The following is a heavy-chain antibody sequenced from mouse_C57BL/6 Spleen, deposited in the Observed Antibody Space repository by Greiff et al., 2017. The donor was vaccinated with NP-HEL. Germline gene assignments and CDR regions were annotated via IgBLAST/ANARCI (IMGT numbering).Heavy chain of an antibody. CDR2: ISYDGSN. V-gene: IGHV3-6*01. CDR3: ARDRDYYGSSYGY. CDR1: GYSITSGYY. D-gene: IGHD1-1*01. Sequence: EVKLQESGPGLVKPSQSLSLTCSVTGYSITSGYYWNWIRQFPGNKLEWMGYISYDGSNNYNPSLKNRNSITRDTSKNQFFLKLNSVTTEDTATYYCARDRDYYGSSYGYWGQGTTLTVSS. J-gene: IGHJ2*01.